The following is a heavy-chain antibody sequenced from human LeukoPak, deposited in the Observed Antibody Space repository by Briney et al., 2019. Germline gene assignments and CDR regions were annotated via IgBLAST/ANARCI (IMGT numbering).Heavy chain of an antibody. CDR1: LYTFTHYY. Sequence: SVKVSCKPSLYTFTHYYMHWVRQAPGQRCVWMGWINPNSGGTNYAQKFKGRVTMTSDTSISTAYMELSRLTPDDTAVYYCARGCVGATTYWGQGTLVTVSS. V-gene: IGHV1-2*02. CDR3: ARGCVGATTY. D-gene: IGHD1-26*01. J-gene: IGHJ4*02. CDR2: INPNSGGT.